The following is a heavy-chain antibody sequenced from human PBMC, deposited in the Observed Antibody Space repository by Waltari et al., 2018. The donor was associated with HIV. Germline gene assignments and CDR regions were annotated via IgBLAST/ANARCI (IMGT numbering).Heavy chain of an antibody. CDR1: GGSFSGYY. CDR2: INHSGST. CDR3: ARGRVGCSGGSCYPKGQYYGMDV. V-gene: IGHV4-34*01. D-gene: IGHD2-15*01. J-gene: IGHJ6*02. Sequence: QVQLQQWGAGLLKPSETLSLTCAVYGGSFSGYYWSWIRQPPGKGLEWIGEINHSGSTPPDPALKRRGTISVDTSKNQFSRKLRSVTAADTAVYYCARGRVGCSGGSCYPKGQYYGMDVWGQGTTVTVSS.